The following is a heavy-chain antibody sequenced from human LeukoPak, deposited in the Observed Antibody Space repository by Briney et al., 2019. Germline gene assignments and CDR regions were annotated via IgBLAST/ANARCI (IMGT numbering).Heavy chain of an antibody. J-gene: IGHJ4*02. CDR3: ARSIVVVVAATRYFDY. V-gene: IGHV3-7*01. Sequence: GGSLRLSCAASGFTFSNYWMSWVRQAPGKGLEWVANIKQDGSEKYYVDSVKGRFTISRDNAKNSLYLQMNSLRAEDTAVYYCARSIVVVVAATRYFDYWGQGTLVTVSS. CDR1: GFTFSNYW. D-gene: IGHD2-15*01. CDR2: IKQDGSEK.